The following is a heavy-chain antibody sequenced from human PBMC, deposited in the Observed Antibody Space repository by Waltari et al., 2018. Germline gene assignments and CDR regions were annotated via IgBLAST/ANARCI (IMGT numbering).Heavy chain of an antibody. CDR3: ARQPDFWSAFDY. V-gene: IGHV4-39*01. Sequence: QLQLQESGPGLVKPSETLSLTCTVSGGSISSSSYYWGWLRQPPGKGLEWIGSIYYSGSTYYNPSRTSRVTISVDTSKNQFSLKLSSVTAADTAVYYCARQPDFWSAFDYWGQGTLVTVSS. CDR2: IYYSGST. J-gene: IGHJ4*02. D-gene: IGHD3-3*01. CDR1: GGSISSSSYY.